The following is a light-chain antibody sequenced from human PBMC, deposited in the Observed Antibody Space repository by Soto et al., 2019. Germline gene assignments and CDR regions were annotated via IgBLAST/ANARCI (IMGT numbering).Light chain of an antibody. Sequence: DIQMTQSPPSLSASVGDRVTITCQASHDIGNSLNWYQAKPGQAPKLVIYDAYNLETGVPSTFSGSGYGTLFTFTISGLRPEDTATYYCQKYDHLPLFSTGTKVDI. CDR3: QKYDHLPL. J-gene: IGKJ3*01. V-gene: IGKV1-33*01. CDR1: HDIGNS. CDR2: DAY.